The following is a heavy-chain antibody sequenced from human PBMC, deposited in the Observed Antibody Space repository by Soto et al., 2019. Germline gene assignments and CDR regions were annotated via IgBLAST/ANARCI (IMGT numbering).Heavy chain of an antibody. J-gene: IGHJ4*02. CDR2: ISYDGGNK. Sequence: GGSLRLSCAASGFTFSSYGMHWVRQAPGKGLEWVAVISYDGGNKYYADSVKGRFTISRDNSKNTLYLQMNSLRAEDTAVYYCAKDFGDHDYGDYVDYWGQGTLVTVSS. CDR3: AKDFGDHDYGDYVDY. D-gene: IGHD4-17*01. CDR1: GFTFSSYG. V-gene: IGHV3-30*18.